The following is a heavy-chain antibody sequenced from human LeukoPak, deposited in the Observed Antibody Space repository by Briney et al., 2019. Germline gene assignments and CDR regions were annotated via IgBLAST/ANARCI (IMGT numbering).Heavy chain of an antibody. Sequence: SETLSLTCTVSGGSVSSGSYYWSWLRQPPGKGLEWIGYIYYSGSTNYNPSLKSRVTISVDTSKNQFSLKLSSVTAADTAVYYCARVTDNDFWSGPIYYFDYWGQGTLVTVSS. V-gene: IGHV4-61*01. CDR2: IYYSGST. CDR3: ARVTDNDFWSGPIYYFDY. J-gene: IGHJ4*02. D-gene: IGHD3-3*01. CDR1: GGSVSSGSYY.